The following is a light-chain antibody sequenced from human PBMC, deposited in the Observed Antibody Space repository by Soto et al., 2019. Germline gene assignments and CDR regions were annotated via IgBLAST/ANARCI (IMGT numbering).Light chain of an antibody. Sequence: IHLTQFPSSLSASVGDRVSITCRSSQGISSYLAWYQQKAGKAPKVLIYAASTLQSGVPSRFSGSGSGTDFTLTISSLQPEDFATYYCQQLNSYPLTFGQGTRLEIK. CDR1: QGISSY. CDR2: AAS. CDR3: QQLNSYPLT. V-gene: IGKV1-9*01. J-gene: IGKJ5*01.